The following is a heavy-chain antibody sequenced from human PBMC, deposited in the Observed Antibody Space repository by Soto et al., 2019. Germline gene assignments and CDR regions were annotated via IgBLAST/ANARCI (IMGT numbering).Heavy chain of an antibody. V-gene: IGHV4-59*01. Sequence: SETLSLTCTVSGGSISSYYWSWIRQPPGKGLEWIGYIYYSGSTNYNPSLKSRVTISVDTSKNQYSLKLSSVTAEDTDMYYCARYVGSSSWYHGEIRYYYGMDVWGKGTRVTVSS. CDR1: GGSISSYY. CDR3: ARYVGSSSWYHGEIRYYYGMDV. J-gene: IGHJ6*04. CDR2: IYYSGST. D-gene: IGHD6-13*01.